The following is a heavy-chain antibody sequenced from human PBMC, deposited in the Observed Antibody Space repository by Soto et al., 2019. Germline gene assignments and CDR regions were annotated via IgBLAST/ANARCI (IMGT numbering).Heavy chain of an antibody. Sequence: SDTLSLTCTFSGASISSYYWSWIRQPPGKGLEWIGYIYYSGSTNYNPSLKSRVTISVDTSKNQFSLKLSSVTAADTAVYYCARVDYYDTSFDPWGQGTLVTVSS. CDR2: IYYSGST. CDR3: ARVDYYDTSFDP. CDR1: GASISSYY. V-gene: IGHV4-59*07. D-gene: IGHD3-22*01. J-gene: IGHJ5*02.